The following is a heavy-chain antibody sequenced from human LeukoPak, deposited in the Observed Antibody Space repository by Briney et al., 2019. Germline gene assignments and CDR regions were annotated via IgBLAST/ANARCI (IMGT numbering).Heavy chain of an antibody. J-gene: IGHJ4*02. V-gene: IGHV3-33*08. CDR2: IWYDGSNK. D-gene: IGHD5-24*01. CDR1: GFTFSSYS. Sequence: GGSLRLSCAASGFTFSSYSMNWVRQAPGKGLEWVALIWYDGSNKYFADSVKGRFTISRDNSKNTLYLQMNSLSAEDTAVYYCARGGAYNSPFDYWGQGTLVTVSS. CDR3: ARGGAYNSPFDY.